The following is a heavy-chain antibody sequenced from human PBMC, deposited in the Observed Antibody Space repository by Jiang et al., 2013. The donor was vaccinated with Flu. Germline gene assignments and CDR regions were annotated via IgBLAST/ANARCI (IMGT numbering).Heavy chain of an antibody. D-gene: IGHD4-23*01. CDR3: ARDYGGNHNWFDP. V-gene: IGHV1-3*01. J-gene: IGHJ5*02. CDR2: INAGNGNT. CDR1: GYTFTSYA. Sequence: KVSCKASGYTFTSYAMHWVRQAPGQRLEWMGWINAGNGNTKYSQKFQGRVTITRDTSASTAYMELSSLRSEDTAVYYCARDYGGNHNWFDPWGQGTLVTVSS.